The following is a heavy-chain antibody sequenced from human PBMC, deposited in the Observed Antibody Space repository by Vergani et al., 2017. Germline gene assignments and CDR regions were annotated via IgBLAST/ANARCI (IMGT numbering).Heavy chain of an antibody. CDR3: AREFPRVVVVAATRFDP. CDR2: IWYDGSNK. Sequence: QLQLVESGGGVVQPGRSLRLSCAASGFTFSSYGMHWVRQAPGKGLEWVAVIWYDGSNKYYADSVKGRFTISRDNSKNTLYLQMNSLRAEDTAVYYCAREFPRVVVVAATRFDPWGQGTLVTVSS. CDR1: GFTFSSYG. J-gene: IGHJ5*02. V-gene: IGHV3-33*01. D-gene: IGHD2-15*01.